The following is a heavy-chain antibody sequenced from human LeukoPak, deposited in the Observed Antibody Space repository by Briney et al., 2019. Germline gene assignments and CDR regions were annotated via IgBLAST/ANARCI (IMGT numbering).Heavy chain of an antibody. D-gene: IGHD3-22*01. CDR2: VSWVGVNT. J-gene: IGHJ4*02. CDR3: AKAADSSGYLPYYFEY. V-gene: IGHV3-43D*03. CDR1: GFTFDDYG. Sequence: PGGSLRLSCAASGFTFDDYGMHWVRQAPGKGLQWVSLVSWVGVNTYYADSVKGRFTISRDNKKNSLYLQMNSLRPEDTALYYCAKAADSSGYLPYYFEYWGQGTLVTVSS.